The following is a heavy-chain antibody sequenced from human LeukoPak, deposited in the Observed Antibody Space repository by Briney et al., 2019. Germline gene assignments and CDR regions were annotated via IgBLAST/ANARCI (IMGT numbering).Heavy chain of an antibody. Sequence: SETLSLTCTVSGGSISSSSYYWGWIRQPPGKRLEWIGSIYYIGGTYYNPSLKSRVTISVDTSKNQFSLKLSSVTAADTAVYYCAGRTYYDILTGPGGAFDIWGQGTMVTVSS. V-gene: IGHV4-39*01. CDR3: AGRTYYDILTGPGGAFDI. D-gene: IGHD3-9*01. CDR1: GGSISSSSYY. J-gene: IGHJ3*02. CDR2: IYYIGGT.